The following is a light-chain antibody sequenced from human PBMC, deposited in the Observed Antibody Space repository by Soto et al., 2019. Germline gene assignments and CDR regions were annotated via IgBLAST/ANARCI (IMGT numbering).Light chain of an antibody. CDR3: QHNNNCQFK. CDR2: AAS. Sequence: HGERATLSCMASQAVSSNLAWYQQKPGQAPRLLIYAASTRAAGIPDRFSGSGSGTGFTLTITSLQSEDFAVYYCQHNNNCQFKFGPGTKVNIK. J-gene: IGKJ3*01. V-gene: IGKV3-15*01. CDR1: QAVSSN.